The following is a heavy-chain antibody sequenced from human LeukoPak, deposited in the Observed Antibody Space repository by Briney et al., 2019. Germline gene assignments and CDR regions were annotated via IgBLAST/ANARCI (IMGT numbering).Heavy chain of an antibody. CDR1: GFTFSSYD. CDR3: AREYIGSDYFDY. CDR2: ISETRSTM. V-gene: IGHV3-48*03. D-gene: IGHD5-12*01. J-gene: IGHJ4*02. Sequence: GGSLRLSCAASGFTFSSYDMNWVRQAPGKGLEWVAYISETRSTMYYADSVKGRFTISRDNAKNSLYLRMNSLRAEDTAVYYCAREYIGSDYFDYWGQGTLVTVSS.